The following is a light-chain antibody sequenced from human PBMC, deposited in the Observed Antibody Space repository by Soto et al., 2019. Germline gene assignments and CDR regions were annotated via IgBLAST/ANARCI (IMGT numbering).Light chain of an antibody. CDR2: AAS. Sequence: DIQMTQSPSSLSPSVGDRVTITCRASQSISSYLNWYQQKPGKAPKLLIYAASSLQSGVPSRFSGSGSGTDFTLTISSLQPEDFATYYCQQSYSTPPWTFGQGTKVEIK. CDR1: QSISSY. CDR3: QQSYSTPPWT. J-gene: IGKJ1*01. V-gene: IGKV1-39*01.